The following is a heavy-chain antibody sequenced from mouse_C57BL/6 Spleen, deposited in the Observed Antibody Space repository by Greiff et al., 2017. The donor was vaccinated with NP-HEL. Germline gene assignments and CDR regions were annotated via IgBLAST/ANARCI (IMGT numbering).Heavy chain of an antibody. Sequence: EVKLVESGEGLVKPGGSLKLSCAASGFTFSSYAMSWVRQTPEKRLEWVAYISSGGDYIYYADTVKGRFTISRDNARNTLYLQMSSLKSEDTAMYDCTRDYYGSSLWYFDVWGTGTTVTVSS. CDR1: GFTFSSYA. J-gene: IGHJ1*03. V-gene: IGHV5-9-1*02. D-gene: IGHD1-1*01. CDR3: TRDYYGSSLWYFDV. CDR2: ISSGGDYI.